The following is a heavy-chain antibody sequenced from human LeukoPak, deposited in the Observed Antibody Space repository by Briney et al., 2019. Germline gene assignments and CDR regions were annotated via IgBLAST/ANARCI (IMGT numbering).Heavy chain of an antibody. V-gene: IGHV3-30*02. J-gene: IGHJ5*02. CDR2: IRYDGSNK. CDR3: AKVRGVTIFGVVNP. CDR1: GFSFSSYC. D-gene: IGHD3-3*01. Sequence: PGGSLRLSCAASGFSFSSYCMHWVRQAPGKGLEWVAFIRYDGSNKYYADSVKGRFTISRDHSKNTLYLQMNSLRAEDTAVYYCAKVRGVTIFGVVNPLGQGTLVTASS.